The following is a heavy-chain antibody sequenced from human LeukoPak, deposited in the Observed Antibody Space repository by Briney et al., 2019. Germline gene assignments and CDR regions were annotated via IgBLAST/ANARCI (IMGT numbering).Heavy chain of an antibody. CDR1: GSTFINYG. Sequence: ASVKVSCKASGSTFINYGMNWVRQAPGQGLEWMGWINTNTGNPTYAQGFTGRFVFSLDTSVSTAYLQISSLKAEDTAVYYCARVPIVVVTGSDAFDIWGQGTMVTVSS. CDR2: INTNTGNP. J-gene: IGHJ3*02. D-gene: IGHD2-21*02. CDR3: ARVPIVVVTGSDAFDI. V-gene: IGHV7-4-1*02.